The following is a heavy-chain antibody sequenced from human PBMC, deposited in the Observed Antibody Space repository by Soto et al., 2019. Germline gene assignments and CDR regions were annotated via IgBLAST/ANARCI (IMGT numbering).Heavy chain of an antibody. D-gene: IGHD3-10*01. V-gene: IGHV1-18*01. Sequence: QVQLVQSGAEVRKPGASVKVSCKTSGYTFSRSGISWVRQAPGQGLEWMGWISTYNGDADYAQKFQGRVTMTTDTAPTTAYREVWSLTSHDKAVEYCASSGSVPYYCYGLDGWGQGTTVSVSS. J-gene: IGHJ6*02. CDR3: ASSGSVPYYCYGLDG. CDR2: ISTYNGDA. CDR1: GYTFSRSG.